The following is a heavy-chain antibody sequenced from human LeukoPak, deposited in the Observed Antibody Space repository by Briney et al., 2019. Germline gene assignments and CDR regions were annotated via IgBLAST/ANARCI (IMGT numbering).Heavy chain of an antibody. CDR3: VTDRARLFWYFDL. D-gene: IGHD6-19*01. CDR2: SDPEDGAT. J-gene: IGHJ2*01. Sequence: ASVKVSCKVSGSTLSDFSIHWVRQAPGKGLEYMGGSDPEDGATFHAQNFQGRVTMTEDTSTDTAYMELSSLKSEGTAVYYCVTDRARLFWYFDLWGRGTLVLVSS. V-gene: IGHV1-24*01. CDR1: GSTLSDFS.